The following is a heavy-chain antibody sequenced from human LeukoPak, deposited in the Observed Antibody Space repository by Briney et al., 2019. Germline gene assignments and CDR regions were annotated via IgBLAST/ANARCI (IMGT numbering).Heavy chain of an antibody. D-gene: IGHD1-26*01. J-gene: IGHJ6*03. Sequence: PSEALSLTCTVSGGSISSYYWSWIRQPPGKGLEWIGYIYYSGSTNYNPSLKSRVTISVDTSKNQFSLKLSSVTAADTAVYYCARVSSGSYYSYYYYYMDVWGKGTTVTISS. V-gene: IGHV4-59*01. CDR2: IYYSGST. CDR3: ARVSSGSYYSYYYYYMDV. CDR1: GGSISSYY.